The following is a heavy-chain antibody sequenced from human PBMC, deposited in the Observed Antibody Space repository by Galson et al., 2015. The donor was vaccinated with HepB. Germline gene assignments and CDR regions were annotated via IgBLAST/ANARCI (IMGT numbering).Heavy chain of an antibody. V-gene: IGHV4-4*02. D-gene: IGHD2-21*01. J-gene: IGHJ4*02. CDR3: ARDSSGRYSLGY. CDR2: IYHSGSA. Sequence: ETLSLPCAVSGDSISSDYWWSWVSQPPGRGLEWIGEIYHSGSANYNPSLESRLTISVDKSKNQFSLQLSSVTAADTAFYYCARDSSGRYSLGYWGQGTLVTVSS. CDR1: GDSISSDYW.